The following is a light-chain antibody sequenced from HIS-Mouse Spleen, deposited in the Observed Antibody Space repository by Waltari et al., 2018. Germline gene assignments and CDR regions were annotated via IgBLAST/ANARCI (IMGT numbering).Light chain of an antibody. CDR2: EDS. J-gene: IGLJ2*01. Sequence: SYELTQPPSVSVSPGQTARITCSGDALPKTYAYWYQQKSGQAPVLVSYEDSKRPSGIPERFSGSSSGTMATLTISRAQVEDEADYYCYSTDSSGNHGVFGGGTKLTVL. V-gene: IGLV3-10*01. CDR1: ALPKTY. CDR3: YSTDSSGNHGV.